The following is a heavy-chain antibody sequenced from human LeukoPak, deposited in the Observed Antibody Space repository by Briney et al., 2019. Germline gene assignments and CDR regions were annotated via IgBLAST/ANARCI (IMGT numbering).Heavy chain of an antibody. CDR2: INPNIGDT. Sequence: GASVKVSCKASGYTFTGYYMHWVRQAPVQGLEWMGWINPNIGDTDYAQKFQGRVTMTRDTSISTAYMELSRLRSDDTAVYYCASSGSYNVWFDPWGQGTLVTVSS. CDR3: ASSGSYNVWFDP. V-gene: IGHV1-2*02. D-gene: IGHD1-26*01. CDR1: GYTFTGYY. J-gene: IGHJ5*02.